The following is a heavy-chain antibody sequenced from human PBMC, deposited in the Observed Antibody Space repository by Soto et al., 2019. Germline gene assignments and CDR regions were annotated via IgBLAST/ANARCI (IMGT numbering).Heavy chain of an antibody. V-gene: IGHV1-18*01. CDR1: GYTFTSCG. CDR2: INACNGNT. Sequence: ASVRASGKASGYTFTSCGMGWVRQAPGQRLEWMGWINACNGNTNYSQKLQGRVTITTDTSASTAYMELSSLRSEDTAVYYCARGKWNDYYYGMDVWGQGTTVTVSS. D-gene: IGHD1-1*01. J-gene: IGHJ6*02. CDR3: ARGKWNDYYYGMDV.